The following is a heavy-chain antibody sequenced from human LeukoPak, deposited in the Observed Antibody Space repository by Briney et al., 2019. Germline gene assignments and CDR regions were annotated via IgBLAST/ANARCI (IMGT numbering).Heavy chain of an antibody. V-gene: IGHV1-46*01. D-gene: IGHD3-22*01. CDR2: INPSGGST. Sequence: PGASVKVSCKASGYTFTSYYMHWVRQAPGQGLEWMGIINPSGGSTSYAQKFQGRVTMTRDMSTSTVYMELSSLRSEDTAVYYCATDLGHRYYDSSGPFDYWGQGTLVTVSS. CDR3: ATDLGHRYYDSSGPFDY. CDR1: GYTFTSYY. J-gene: IGHJ4*02.